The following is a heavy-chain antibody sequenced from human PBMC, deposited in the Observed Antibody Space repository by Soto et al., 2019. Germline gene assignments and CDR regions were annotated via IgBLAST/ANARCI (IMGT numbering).Heavy chain of an antibody. V-gene: IGHV1-2*02. Sequence: QVQLVQSGAELKEPGDSVRVSCEASGYTFTAYYIHWVRQAPGQGLEWMGWINPRFGGTSYAQDFQGRVSMTRDTSISTVYMELSRLTSDDTAIYYCSSNIGYYYGPGSGNGHGFWGQGTTVTVFS. D-gene: IGHD3-10*01. J-gene: IGHJ6*02. CDR3: SSNIGYYYGPGSGNGHGF. CDR2: INPRFGGT. CDR1: GYTFTAYY.